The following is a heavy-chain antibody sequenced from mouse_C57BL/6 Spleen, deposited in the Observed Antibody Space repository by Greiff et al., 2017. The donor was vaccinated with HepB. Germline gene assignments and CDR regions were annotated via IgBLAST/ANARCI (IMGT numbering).Heavy chain of an antibody. CDR2: INPNNGGT. CDR1: GYTFTDYY. CDR3: ARGDGDYDD. Sequence: EVQLQQSGPELVKPGASVKISCKASGYTFTDYYMNWVKQSHGKSLEWIGDINPNNGGTSYNQKFKGKATLTVDKSSSTAYMELSSLTSEDSAVYYCARGDGDYDDWGTGTTVTVSS. D-gene: IGHD1-1*02. J-gene: IGHJ1*03. V-gene: IGHV1-26*01.